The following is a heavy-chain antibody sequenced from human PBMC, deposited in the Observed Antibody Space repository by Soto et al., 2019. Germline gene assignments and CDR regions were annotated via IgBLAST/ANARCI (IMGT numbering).Heavy chain of an antibody. V-gene: IGHV3-23*01. J-gene: IGHJ5*02. CDR1: VFTFSSYA. CDR2: ISGSGGST. Sequence: GALRVSCAASVFTFSSYAMSWVRQAPGKGLEWVSAISGSGGSTYYADSVKGRFTISRDNSKNTLYLQMNSLRAEDTAVYYCAKDPSPYNWNSNWFDPWGQGTLVTVSS. D-gene: IGHD1-7*01. CDR3: AKDPSPYNWNSNWFDP.